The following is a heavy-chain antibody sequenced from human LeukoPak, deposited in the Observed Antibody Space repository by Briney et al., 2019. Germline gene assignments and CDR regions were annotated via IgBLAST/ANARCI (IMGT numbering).Heavy chain of an antibody. CDR1: GGTFSSYA. V-gene: IGHV1-69*06. Sequence: SVKVSCKASGGTFSSYAISWVRQAPGQGLEWMGGIISIFGTANYAQKFQGRVTITADKSTSTAYMELSSLRSEDTAVYYCARGRVGASAIDYWGQGTLVTVSS. J-gene: IGHJ4*02. CDR2: IISIFGTA. D-gene: IGHD1-26*01. CDR3: ARGRVGASAIDY.